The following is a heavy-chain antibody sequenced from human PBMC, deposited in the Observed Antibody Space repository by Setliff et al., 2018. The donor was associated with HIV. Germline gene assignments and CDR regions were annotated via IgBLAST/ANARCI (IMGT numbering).Heavy chain of an antibody. V-gene: IGHV3-30*03. J-gene: IGHJ4*02. CDR2: ISFDGSDK. Sequence: PGGSLRLSCAASGFTFSWYGMDWVRQAPGKGLEWVAVISFDGSDKYYADSVKGRFTISRDNAKNSLFLQMNSLRAEDTAIYYCARLLRGGGDYFDYWGQGTLVTVSS. D-gene: IGHD3-10*01. CDR3: ARLLRGGGDYFDY. CDR1: GFTFSWYG.